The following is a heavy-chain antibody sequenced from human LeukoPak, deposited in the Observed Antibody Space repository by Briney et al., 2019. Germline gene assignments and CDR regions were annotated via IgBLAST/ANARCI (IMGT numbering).Heavy chain of an antibody. V-gene: IGHV3-66*02. Sequence: GGSLRPSCAASGFTISDNYMNWVRQAPGKGLEWVSVIYSGGSTYYADSVKGRFTISRDNSKNTLYLQMNSLRAEDTAVYYCARAEVIAIFDYWGQGTLVTVSS. CDR2: IYSGGST. CDR3: ARAEVIAIFDY. CDR1: GFTISDNY. J-gene: IGHJ4*02. D-gene: IGHD2-21*01.